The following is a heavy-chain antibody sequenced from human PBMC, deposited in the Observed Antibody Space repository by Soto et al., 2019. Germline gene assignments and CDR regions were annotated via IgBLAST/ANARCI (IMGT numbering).Heavy chain of an antibody. Sequence: GGSLRLSCAASGFTFSNYWMHLVRQVPGKGPVWVSRIDSKGSSTTYADSVKGRFTISRDNAKNTLYLQMNSLRAEDTAVYYCARDYGDYVEYYYYMDVWGKGTTVTVSS. CDR3: ARDYGDYVEYYYYMDV. V-gene: IGHV3-74*01. CDR1: GFTFSNYW. CDR2: IDSKGSST. D-gene: IGHD4-17*01. J-gene: IGHJ6*03.